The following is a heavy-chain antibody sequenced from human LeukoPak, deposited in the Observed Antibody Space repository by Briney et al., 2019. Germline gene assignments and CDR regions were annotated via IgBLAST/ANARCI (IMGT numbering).Heavy chain of an antibody. CDR2: FGGSGGTI. CDR3: AKDPGSGYAIDP. J-gene: IGHJ5*02. D-gene: IGHD5-12*01. CDR1: GFTFSTYA. Sequence: PGGSLRLSCAASGFTFSTYAMSWVRQAPGKGLEWVSHFGGSGGTIYYADSVKGRFTISRDNSKNTLYLQMNSLRAEDTAVYYCAKDPGSGYAIDPWGQGTLVTVSS. V-gene: IGHV3-23*01.